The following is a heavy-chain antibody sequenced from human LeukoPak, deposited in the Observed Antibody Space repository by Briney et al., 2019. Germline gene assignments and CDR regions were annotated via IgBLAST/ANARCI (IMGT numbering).Heavy chain of an antibody. D-gene: IGHD6-13*01. Sequence: PGGSLRLSCATSGFTFDDYTMHWVRQAPGKGLEWVSGISLNRGSIGYADSVKGRFTISRDSAKNSLYLQMNGLRAEDTALYYCAKEGSSSQYFYYGMDVWGQGTTVTVSS. CDR1: GFTFDDYT. CDR3: AKEGSSSQYFYYGMDV. V-gene: IGHV3-9*01. J-gene: IGHJ6*02. CDR2: ISLNRGSI.